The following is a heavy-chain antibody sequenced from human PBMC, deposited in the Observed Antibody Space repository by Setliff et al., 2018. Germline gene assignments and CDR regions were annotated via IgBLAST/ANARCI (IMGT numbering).Heavy chain of an antibody. CDR3: ARGETDS. CDR1: GFTFSRYW. CDR2: IKEDGSEK. J-gene: IGHJ4*02. Sequence: GGSLRLSCVASGFTFSRYWMSWVRQAPGKGLEWVANIKEDGSEKYYGESVKGRFTISRDNSKNTLYLHMNSLRAEDTAVYYCARGETDSWGQGTLVTVSS. V-gene: IGHV3-7*01.